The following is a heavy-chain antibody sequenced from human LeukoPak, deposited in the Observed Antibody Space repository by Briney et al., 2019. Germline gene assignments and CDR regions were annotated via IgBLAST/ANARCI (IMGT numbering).Heavy chain of an antibody. V-gene: IGHV3-23*01. Sequence: PGGSLRPSCAASGFTFSSYAMSWVRQAPGKGLEWVSAMSADGGGTYIADSLKGRCTISRDNSKSTLSLQMNSLRDEDTAIYYCAKSSGASTYYFDYWGQGILVTVS. J-gene: IGHJ4*02. CDR3: AKSSGASTYYFDY. CDR2: MSADGGGT. CDR1: GFTFSSYA. D-gene: IGHD2-15*01.